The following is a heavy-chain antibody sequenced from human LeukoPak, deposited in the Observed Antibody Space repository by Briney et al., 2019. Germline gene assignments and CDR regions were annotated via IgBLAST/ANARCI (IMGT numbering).Heavy chain of an antibody. V-gene: IGHV3-30*04. D-gene: IGHD6-19*01. CDR1: GFTFSSYY. CDR2: ISYDGSNK. Sequence: GGSLRLSCAASGFTFSSYYMHWVRQAPGKGLEWVAVISYDGSNKYYADSVKGRFTISRDNSKNTLYLQMNSLRAEDTAVYYCARDPRQYSSDRQPLFDYWGQGTLVTVSS. CDR3: ARDPRQYSSDRQPLFDY. J-gene: IGHJ4*02.